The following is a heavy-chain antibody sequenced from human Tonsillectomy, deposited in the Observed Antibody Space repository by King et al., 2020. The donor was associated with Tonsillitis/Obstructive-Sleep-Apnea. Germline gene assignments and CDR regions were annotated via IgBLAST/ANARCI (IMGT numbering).Heavy chain of an antibody. Sequence: QLVQSGGGLIQPGGSLRLSCAASGFTVTSKYMSWVRQAPGKGLEWVTVVYSGGNTYYADSVKGRSTISRDSSKNTLYLQMHNLRTEDTAEYYCARDSIFINMVRGVSFLRDVWGQGTTVTVSS. CDR1: GFTVTSKY. CDR3: ARDSIFINMVRGVSFLRDV. CDR2: VYSGGNT. V-gene: IGHV3-53*01. D-gene: IGHD3-10*01. J-gene: IGHJ6*02.